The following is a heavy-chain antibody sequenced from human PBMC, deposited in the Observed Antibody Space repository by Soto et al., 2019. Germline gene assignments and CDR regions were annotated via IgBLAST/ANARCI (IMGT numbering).Heavy chain of an antibody. J-gene: IGHJ4*02. CDR3: ARRITQGGYDEDFDY. V-gene: IGHV3-48*03. CDR1: GFTFSSYE. Sequence: GGSLRLSCAASGFTFSSYEMNWVRQAPGKGLEWVSYISSSGSTIYYADSVKGRFTISRDNAKNSLYLQMNSLRAEDTAVYYCARRITQGGYDEDFDYWGQGTLVTVSS. D-gene: IGHD5-12*01. CDR2: ISSSGSTI.